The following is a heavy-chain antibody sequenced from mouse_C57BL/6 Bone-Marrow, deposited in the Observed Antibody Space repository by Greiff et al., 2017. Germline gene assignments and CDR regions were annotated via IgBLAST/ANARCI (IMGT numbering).Heavy chain of an antibody. J-gene: IGHJ3*01. CDR2: IDPDDGET. CDR1: GFNIKDYY. V-gene: IGHV14-2*01. Sequence: EVKLQESGAELVKPGASVKLSCTASGFNIKDYYMHWVKQRTEQGLEWIGRIDPDDGETKYTQKFQGKATITADTSSNTAYLQLSSLTSEDTAVYYGARALRSWCDYWGQGTLVTVSA. CDR3: ARALRSWCDY. D-gene: IGHD1-1*01.